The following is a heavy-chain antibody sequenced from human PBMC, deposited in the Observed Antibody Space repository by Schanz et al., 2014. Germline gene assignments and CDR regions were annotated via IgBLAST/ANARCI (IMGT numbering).Heavy chain of an antibody. V-gene: IGHV4-4*07. J-gene: IGHJ5*02. CDR3: ARDRGYDFSFDP. Sequence: QVQLQESGPGVVKPSETLSLTCTVSGGSISTYYWSWIRQSPGKGLEWIGRIYTSGSTNYNPSLKSRVPMSLDTSKNQFSRKLSSVTAADTAVYYCARDRGYDFSFDPWGQGTLVTVSS. CDR2: IYTSGST. CDR1: GGSISTYY. D-gene: IGHD3-3*01.